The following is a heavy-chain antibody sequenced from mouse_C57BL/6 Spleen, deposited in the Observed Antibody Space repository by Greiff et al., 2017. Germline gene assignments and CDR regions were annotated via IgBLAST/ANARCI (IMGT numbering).Heavy chain of an antibody. J-gene: IGHJ2*01. CDR2: INPSSGYT. Sequence: VQLQQSGAELAKPGASVKLSCKASGYTFTSYWMHWVKQRPGQGLEWIGYINPSSGYTKYNQKFKDKVTLTADKSSSTAYMQLSSLTYEDSAVYYCARSGDDYDIDYWGQGTTLTVSS. CDR1: GYTFTSYW. CDR3: ARSGDDYDIDY. V-gene: IGHV1-7*01. D-gene: IGHD2-4*01.